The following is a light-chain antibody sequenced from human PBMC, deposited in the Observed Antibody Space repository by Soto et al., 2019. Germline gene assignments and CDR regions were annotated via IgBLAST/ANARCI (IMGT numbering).Light chain of an antibody. CDR1: QIVTSSY. V-gene: IGKV3-20*01. CDR2: GAS. Sequence: EIVLTQSPVTLSLSPGEIATLSCSASQIVTSSYLAWWQQKPGQAPRLLIYGASSRATGIPDRFSGSGSGTEFTLTISSLQSEDFAVYYCQQYNNWPPVKFGQGTKVDIK. J-gene: IGKJ1*01. CDR3: QQYNNWPPVK.